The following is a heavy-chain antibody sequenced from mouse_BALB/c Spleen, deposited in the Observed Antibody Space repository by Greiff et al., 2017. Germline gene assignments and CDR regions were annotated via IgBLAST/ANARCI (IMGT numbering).Heavy chain of an antibody. D-gene: IGHD1-1*01. V-gene: IGHV3-2*02. CDR2: ISYSGST. Sequence: VQLKESGPGLVKPSQSLSLTCTVTGYSITSDYAWNWFRQFPGNKLEWMGYISYSGSTSYNPSLKSRISNTRDTSKNQFFLQLNSVTTEDTATYYCANYYRYWGQGTTLTVSS. CDR1: GYSITSDYA. CDR3: ANYYRY. J-gene: IGHJ2*01.